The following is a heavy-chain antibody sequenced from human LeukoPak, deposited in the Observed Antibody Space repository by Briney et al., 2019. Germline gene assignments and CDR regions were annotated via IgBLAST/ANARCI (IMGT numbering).Heavy chain of an antibody. CDR3: AELGITMIGGV. CDR2: INEDGSLT. D-gene: IGHD3-10*02. V-gene: IGHV3-7*01. Sequence: GGSLRLSCAASGFSFSAHWMTWVRQAPGKGLEWVANINEDGSLTYYVDSVKGRFTISRDNTKTSLYLQMNSLRAEDTAVYYCAELGITMIGGVWGKGTTVTVSS. J-gene: IGHJ6*04. CDR1: GFSFSAHW.